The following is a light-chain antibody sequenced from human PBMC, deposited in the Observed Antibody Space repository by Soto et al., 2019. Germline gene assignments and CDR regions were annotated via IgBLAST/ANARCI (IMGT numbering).Light chain of an antibody. V-gene: IGLV2-14*01. CDR1: SSDFGGYNY. Sequence: QSALTQPASVSGSPGHSITISCTGTSSDFGGYNYVSWYQQHPGKAPKLMIYEVSNRPSGVSNRFSGYKSGNTASLTISRLQAEDEADYFCSSYTSSSIDYVFVTGTKLTVL. CDR2: EVS. J-gene: IGLJ1*01. CDR3: SSYTSSSIDYV.